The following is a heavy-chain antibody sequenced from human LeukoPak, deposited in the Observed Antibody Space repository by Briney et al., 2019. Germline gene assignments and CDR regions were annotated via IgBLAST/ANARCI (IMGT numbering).Heavy chain of an antibody. CDR3: ATLRVTTSYFDY. CDR1: RYTLTELS. J-gene: IGHJ4*02. Sequence: ASVKVSCKVSRYTLTELSMHWVRQAPGKGLEWMGGFDPEDGETIYAQKFQGRVTMTEDTSTDTAYMELSSLRSEDTAVYYCATLRVTTSYFDYWGQGTLVTVSS. CDR2: FDPEDGET. D-gene: IGHD1-14*01. V-gene: IGHV1-24*01.